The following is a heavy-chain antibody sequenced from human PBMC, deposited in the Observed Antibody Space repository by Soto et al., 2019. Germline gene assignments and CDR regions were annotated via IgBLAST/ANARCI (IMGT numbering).Heavy chain of an antibody. CDR1: GGSFSGYY. CDR2: INHSGST. Sequence: PSETLSLTCAVYGGSFSGYYWSWIRQPPGKGLEWIGEINHSGSTNYNPSLKSRVTISVDTSKNQFSLKLSSVTAADTAVYYCASNTVDILTAAPSHYYGMDVWGQGTTVTVSS. D-gene: IGHD3-9*01. CDR3: ASNTVDILTAAPSHYYGMDV. J-gene: IGHJ6*02. V-gene: IGHV4-34*01.